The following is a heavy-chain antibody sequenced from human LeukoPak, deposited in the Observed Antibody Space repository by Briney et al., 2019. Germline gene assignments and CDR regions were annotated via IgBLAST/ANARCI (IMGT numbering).Heavy chain of an antibody. Sequence: SETLSLTCTVSGGSISRYYWSWIRQPPGKGLGWIGYIYYSGSTNYNPSLRSRVTISVDTSKNQCSLKMSSVTAADTAVYYSARPGIPKRNGPSAPRLWFGPCGQGTLVTVSS. V-gene: IGHV4-59*01. J-gene: IGHJ5*02. CDR3: ARPGIPKRNGPSAPRLWFGP. CDR1: GGSISRYY. CDR2: IYYSGST. D-gene: IGHD6-13*01.